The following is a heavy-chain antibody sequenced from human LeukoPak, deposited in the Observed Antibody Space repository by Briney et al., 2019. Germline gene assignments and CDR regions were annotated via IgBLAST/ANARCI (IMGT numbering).Heavy chain of an antibody. CDR3: AREGHCSGGSCLDN. CDR1: GYTFTAYY. CDR2: INPNTGGT. D-gene: IGHD2-15*01. Sequence: ASVKVSCKASGYTFTAYYMHWVRQAPGQGLRWMGWINPNTGGTNYAQKFQGRVTMTRDTSMTTAYMELSRLRSDDTAVYFCAREGHCSGGSCLDNWGQGTLVTVSS. J-gene: IGHJ4*02. V-gene: IGHV1-2*02.